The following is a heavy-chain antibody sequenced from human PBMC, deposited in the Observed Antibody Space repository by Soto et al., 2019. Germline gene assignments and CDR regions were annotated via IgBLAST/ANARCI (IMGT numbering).Heavy chain of an antibody. CDR2: MYHDGRA. V-gene: IGHV4-30-4*01. J-gene: IGHJ5*02. D-gene: IGHD3-10*01. CDR1: GGSINTADYY. Sequence: QVRLQESGPGLVKPSQTLALTCTVSGGSINTADYYWSWIRQSPGKGLEWIVNMYHDGRAYFNPSLRIRPSASIDTSNNQFSLILASVTAADTGVYYCARRSRDTDHYYNWFDPWGQGTLVTVSS. CDR3: ARRSRDTDHYYNWFDP.